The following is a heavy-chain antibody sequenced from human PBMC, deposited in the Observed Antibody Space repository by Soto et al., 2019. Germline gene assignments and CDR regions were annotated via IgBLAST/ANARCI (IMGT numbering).Heavy chain of an antibody. CDR1: GFTFSSYA. V-gene: IGHV3-30-3*01. J-gene: IGHJ4*02. CDR2: ISYDGSNK. D-gene: IGHD3-16*01. Sequence: QVQLVESGGGVVQPGRSLRLSCAASGFTFSSYAMHWVRQAPGKGLEWVAVISYDGSNKYYADSVKGRYTISRDNSKNTLYLQMNSLRAEDTAVYYCARESITFGGDFDYWGQGTLVTVSS. CDR3: ARESITFGGDFDY.